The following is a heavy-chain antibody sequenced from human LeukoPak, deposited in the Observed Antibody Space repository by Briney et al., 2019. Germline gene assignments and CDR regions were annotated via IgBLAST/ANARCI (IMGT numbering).Heavy chain of an antibody. V-gene: IGHV3-48*01. J-gene: IGHJ4*02. Sequence: GGSLRLSCAASGFTFSSYSMNWVRQAPGKGLEWVSYISSSSSTIYYADSVKGRFTISRDNAKNSLYLQMNSLRVEDTAVYYCARDPLDYFDYWGQGSLVTVSS. CDR1: GFTFSSYS. CDR3: ARDPLDYFDY. D-gene: IGHD1-1*01. CDR2: ISSSSSTI.